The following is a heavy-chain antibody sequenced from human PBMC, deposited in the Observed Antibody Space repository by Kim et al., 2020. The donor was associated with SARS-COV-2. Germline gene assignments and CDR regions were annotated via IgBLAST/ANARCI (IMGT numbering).Heavy chain of an antibody. D-gene: IGHD3-22*01. V-gene: IGHV4-39*01. Sequence: LKRRVTISVDTSKNQFSLKLSSVTAADTAVYYCARQRRYYYDSSGRIDYWGQGTLVTVSS. J-gene: IGHJ4*02. CDR3: ARQRRYYYDSSGRIDY.